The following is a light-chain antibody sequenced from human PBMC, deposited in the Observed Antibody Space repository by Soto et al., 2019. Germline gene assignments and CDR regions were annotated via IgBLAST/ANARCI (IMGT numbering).Light chain of an antibody. J-gene: IGKJ1*01. V-gene: IGKV3-20*01. Sequence: EIVLTQSVGPLSLSPGERATLSCRASQTVRGNYLAWFQQKPGQSPRLLIYAASTRAAGVPDRFSGSGSGTAFFLTINRLEPEDFAVYYCHHNGPAPWTVGQGTKVEMK. CDR2: AAS. CDR3: HHNGPAPWT. CDR1: QTVRGNY.